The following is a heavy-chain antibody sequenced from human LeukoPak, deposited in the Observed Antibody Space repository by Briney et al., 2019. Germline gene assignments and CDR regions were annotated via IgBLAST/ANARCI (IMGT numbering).Heavy chain of an antibody. CDR3: TKDTFGPSDY. CDR2: VNTDGSRT. Sequence: GGSLRLSCAAFGFTFCSYWMHWVRQGPGKGLVWVSRVNTDGSRTSYADSVKGRFTISRDNAKNTLYLQMNSLRPEDTAVYYCTKDTFGPSDYWGQGTLVTVSS. CDR1: GFTFCSYW. D-gene: IGHD3-10*01. V-gene: IGHV3-74*01. J-gene: IGHJ4*02.